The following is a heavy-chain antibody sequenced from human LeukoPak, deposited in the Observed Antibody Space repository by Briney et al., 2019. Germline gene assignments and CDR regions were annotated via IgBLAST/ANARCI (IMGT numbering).Heavy chain of an antibody. J-gene: IGHJ5*02. V-gene: IGHV4-39*01. CDR1: GGSISSSSYY. CDR2: IYYSGST. Sequence: SEALSLTCTVSGGSISSSSYYWGWIRQPPGKGLEWIGSIYYSGSTYYNPSLKSRVTISVDTSKNQFSLKLSSVTAADTAVYYCARGRGIAVAGTRGWFDPWGQGTLVTVSS. D-gene: IGHD6-19*01. CDR3: ARGRGIAVAGTRGWFDP.